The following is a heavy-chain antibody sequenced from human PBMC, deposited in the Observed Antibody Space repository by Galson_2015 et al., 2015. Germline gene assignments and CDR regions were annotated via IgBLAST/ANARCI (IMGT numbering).Heavy chain of an antibody. V-gene: IGHV3-23*01. Sequence: SLRLSCAASGFSFTSYAMSWVRQAPGKGLEWVSTVSGSGGSTYYADSVKGRFTASRDNSKNTLNLRMNSLRAEDTAVYYCAKERRSAFCTSTSCESYFDFWGQGTLVTVSS. CDR2: VSGSGGST. CDR3: AKERRSAFCTSTSCESYFDF. J-gene: IGHJ4*02. D-gene: IGHD2-2*01. CDR1: GFSFTSYA.